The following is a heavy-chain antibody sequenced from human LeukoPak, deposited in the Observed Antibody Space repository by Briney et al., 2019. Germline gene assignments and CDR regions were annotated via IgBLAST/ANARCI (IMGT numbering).Heavy chain of an antibody. V-gene: IGHV3-33*01. CDR1: GFTFSSYG. D-gene: IGHD6-13*01. CDR3: ARDLAAAGN. CDR2: IWYDGTNK. J-gene: IGHJ4*02. Sequence: GSLRLSCAGSGFTFSSYGMHWVRQAPGRGLEWVAVIWYDGTNKYYADSVKGRFTISRDNSKNTLYLQMNSLRDEDTAVYYCARDLAAAGNWGQGTLVTVSS.